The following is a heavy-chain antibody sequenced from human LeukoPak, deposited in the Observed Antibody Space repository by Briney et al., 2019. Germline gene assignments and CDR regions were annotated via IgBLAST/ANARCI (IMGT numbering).Heavy chain of an antibody. CDR3: ARDPDYDSTP. Sequence: SVKVSCRASGGTFSSYAISWVRQAPGQGLEWMGRIIPILGIANYAQKFQGRVTITADKSTSTAYMELSSLRSEDTAVYYCARDPDYDSTPWGQGTLVTVSS. J-gene: IGHJ4*02. CDR1: GGTFSSYA. D-gene: IGHD3-22*01. V-gene: IGHV1-69*04. CDR2: IIPILGIA.